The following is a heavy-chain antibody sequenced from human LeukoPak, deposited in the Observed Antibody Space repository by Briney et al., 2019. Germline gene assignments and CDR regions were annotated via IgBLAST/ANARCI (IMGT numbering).Heavy chain of an antibody. CDR1: GYTFTGYY. Sequence: ASVKVSCKASGYTFTGYYMHWVRQAPGQGLEWMGWINPNSGGTNYAQKFQGRVTMTRDTSISTAYMELRSLRSDDTAVYYCAREHTGYSSGWYRVDAFDIWGQGTMVTVSS. CDR2: INPNSGGT. D-gene: IGHD6-19*01. V-gene: IGHV1-2*02. CDR3: AREHTGYSSGWYRVDAFDI. J-gene: IGHJ3*02.